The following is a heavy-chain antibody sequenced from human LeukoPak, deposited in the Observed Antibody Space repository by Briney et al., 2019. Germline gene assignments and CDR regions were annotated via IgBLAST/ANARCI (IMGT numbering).Heavy chain of an antibody. J-gene: IGHJ4*02. CDR1: RFTFDDFA. D-gene: IGHD3-10*01. V-gene: IGHV3-9*01. CDR3: GKDIVGSRLRVVIRS. CDR2: ISVGSGDL. Sequence: PGRSLRLSCTASRFTFDDFAMHCVPQVPGKGLMWVSGISVGSGDLLYTDSVKGRFPLPRDNARNSLYLQVRRLIPQDTALCYFGKDIVGSRLRVVIRSWGQGTLVSVSS.